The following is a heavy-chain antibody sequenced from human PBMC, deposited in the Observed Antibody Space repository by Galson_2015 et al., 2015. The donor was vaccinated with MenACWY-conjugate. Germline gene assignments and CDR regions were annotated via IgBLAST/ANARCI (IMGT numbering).Heavy chain of an antibody. D-gene: IGHD3-22*01. Sequence: SLRLSCAASGLIVSNNYMNWIRQAPGKGLEWVSVMYNAGNTYYADAVNGRFTISRDISENTLYLQMNSLRADDTAVYCCAREGYYYNGDSRNRAFDIWGQGTMVTVS. V-gene: IGHV3-66*01. CDR1: GLIVSNNY. J-gene: IGHJ3*02. CDR3: AREGYYYNGDSRNRAFDI. CDR2: MYNAGNT.